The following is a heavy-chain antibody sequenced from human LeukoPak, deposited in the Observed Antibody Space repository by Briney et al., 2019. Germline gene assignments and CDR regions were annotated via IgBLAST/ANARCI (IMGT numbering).Heavy chain of an antibody. Sequence: GGSLRLSCAASGFTVSSYAMTWVRRAPGKGLEWVSAIGYSAGDTYYAGSVKGRFTISRDNSMNTLYLQMSSLRADDTALYYCAKDDDGHHHGVDHWGQGTLVTVSS. V-gene: IGHV3-23*01. CDR2: IGYSAGDT. CDR1: GFTVSSYA. D-gene: IGHD4-17*01. J-gene: IGHJ4*02. CDR3: AKDDDGHHHGVDH.